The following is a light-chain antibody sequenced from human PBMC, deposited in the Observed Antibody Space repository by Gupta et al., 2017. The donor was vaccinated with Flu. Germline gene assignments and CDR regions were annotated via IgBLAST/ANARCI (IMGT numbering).Light chain of an antibody. CDR2: DDI. V-gene: IGLV3-21*02. CDR1: EVGDKS. J-gene: IGLJ3*02. Sequence: TATSTGGGNEVGDKSFVWCQQQPGQAPVLFFYDDINRPSGIPERFSGSNSANTATFTTIRVEAGEEADYYCQVSDTSSDLLVFGGGTKLTVL. CDR3: QVSDTSSDLLV.